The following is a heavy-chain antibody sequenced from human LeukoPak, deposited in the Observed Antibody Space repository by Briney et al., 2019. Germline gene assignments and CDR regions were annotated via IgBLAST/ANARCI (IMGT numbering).Heavy chain of an antibody. J-gene: IGHJ3*02. CDR1: GFTFSSYS. CDR2: ISSSSSYI. CDR3: ARVGEHDAFDI. Sequence: GGSLRLSCAASGFTFSSYSMNWVRQAPGEGLEWVSSISSSSSYIYYADSVKGRFTISRDNAKNSLYLQMNSLRAEDTAVYYCARVGEHDAFDIWGQGTMVTVSS. D-gene: IGHD1-26*01. V-gene: IGHV3-21*01.